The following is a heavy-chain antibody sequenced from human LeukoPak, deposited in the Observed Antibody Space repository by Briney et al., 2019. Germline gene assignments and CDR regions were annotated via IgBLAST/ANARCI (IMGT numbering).Heavy chain of an antibody. CDR1: GYTFTSYG. D-gene: IGHD3-9*01. CDR3: ARTLLRYFDWPGGDY. CDR2: ISAYNGNT. Sequence: ASVKVSCKASGYTFTSYGISWVRQAPGQGLEWMGWISAYNGNTNYAQKLQGRVTITTDTSTSTAYMELRSLRSDDTAVYYCARTLLRYFDWPGGDYWGQGTLVTVSS. V-gene: IGHV1-18*04. J-gene: IGHJ4*02.